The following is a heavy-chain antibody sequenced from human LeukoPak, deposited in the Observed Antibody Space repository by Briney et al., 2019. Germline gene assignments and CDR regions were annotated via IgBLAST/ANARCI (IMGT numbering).Heavy chain of an antibody. CDR3: TACQYDFWSGYYYFDN. CDR1: GFTFSSYA. J-gene: IGHJ4*02. Sequence: GSLRLSCAASGFTFSSYAMSWVRQAPGKGLEWVSSISSSSNYIYYADSVKGRFTISRDNAKNSLYLQMNSLRAEDTAVYYCTACQYDFWSGYYYFDNWGQGTLVTVSS. V-gene: IGHV3-21*03. CDR2: ISSSSNYI. D-gene: IGHD3-3*01.